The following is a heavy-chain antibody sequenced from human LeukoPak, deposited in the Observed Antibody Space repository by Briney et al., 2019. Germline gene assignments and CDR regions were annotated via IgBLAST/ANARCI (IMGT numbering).Heavy chain of an antibody. V-gene: IGHV4-34*01. J-gene: IGHJ4*02. CDR2: INHSGST. Sequence: SETLSLTCAVYGGSFSGFYWSWIRQPPGKGLELIGEINHSGSTNYNPSLKSRVTISVDTSKNQFSLKLSSVTAADTAVYYCASKAKYSGSYYISDWGQGTLVTVSS. D-gene: IGHD1-26*01. CDR3: ASKAKYSGSYYISD. CDR1: GGSFSGFY.